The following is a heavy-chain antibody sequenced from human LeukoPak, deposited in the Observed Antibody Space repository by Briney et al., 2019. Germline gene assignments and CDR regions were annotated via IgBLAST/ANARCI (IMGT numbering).Heavy chain of an antibody. CDR1: GFTFSSYW. Sequence: GGSLRRSCAASGFTFSSYWMHWVRQAPGKGLVWVSRINSDGRSTSSADSVKGRFTIFRDNAKNTLYLQMNSLRTEDTAVYYCARDQLYCSGGICYFDYWGQGTLVTVSS. V-gene: IGHV3-74*01. D-gene: IGHD2-15*01. CDR3: ARDQLYCSGGICYFDY. CDR2: INSDGRST. J-gene: IGHJ4*02.